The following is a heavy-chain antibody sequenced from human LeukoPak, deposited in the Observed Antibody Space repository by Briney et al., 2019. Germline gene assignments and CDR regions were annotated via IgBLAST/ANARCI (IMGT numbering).Heavy chain of an antibody. CDR1: GGSFSGYY. V-gene: IGHV4-34*01. D-gene: IGHD6-13*01. CDR3: TRGEASAGTPGYFQH. CDR2: INHSGST. Sequence: PSETLSLTCAVYGGSFSGYYWSWIRQPPGKGLEWIGEINHSGSTNYNPSLKSRVTISVDTSKNQFSLKLSSVTAADTAVYYCTRGEASAGTPGYFQHWDQGTLVTVSS. J-gene: IGHJ1*01.